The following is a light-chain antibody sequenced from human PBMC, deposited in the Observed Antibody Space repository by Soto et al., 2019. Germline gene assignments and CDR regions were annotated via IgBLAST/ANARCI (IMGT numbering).Light chain of an antibody. CDR1: QNIHNH. CDR2: DAI. J-gene: IGKJ4*01. CDR3: QQYDAWPLT. Sequence: EKLMSQSPATRSVSPGERVTLSCRASQNIHNHMSWFLQKPGQTPRLLIYDAIIRAADVPARFSGSWSRTEFTLTINSLQSEDFAVYYCQQYDAWPLTFGGGTKVDIK. V-gene: IGKV3-15*01.